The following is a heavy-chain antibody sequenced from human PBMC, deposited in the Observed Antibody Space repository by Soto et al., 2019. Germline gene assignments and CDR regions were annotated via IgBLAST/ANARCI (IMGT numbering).Heavy chain of an antibody. J-gene: IGHJ4*02. D-gene: IGHD6-19*01. CDR1: GFTFSSYS. V-gene: IGHV3-21*01. CDR2: ISSSSSYI. CDR3: AREPPTFVSSGPGFDY. Sequence: GGSLRLSCAASGFTFSSYSMNWVRQAPGKGLEWVSSISSSSSYIYYADSVKGRFTISRDNAKNSLYLQMNSLRAEDTAVYYCAREPPTFVSSGPGFDYWGQGTLVTVSS.